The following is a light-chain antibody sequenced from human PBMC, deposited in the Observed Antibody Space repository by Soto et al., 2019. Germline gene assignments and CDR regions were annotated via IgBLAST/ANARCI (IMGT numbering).Light chain of an antibody. J-gene: IGKJ1*01. Sequence: EIVLTQSPGTLSLSPGDSATLSCRSSQSVSSTFLAWDQHKPGRPPRLLFHGASSRATGIPDRFTGSGSGTDFTLTISSLEPEDFAVYYCQQRSNWPPSWTFGQGTKVDIK. CDR2: GAS. CDR3: QQRSNWPPSWT. V-gene: IGKV3D-20*02. CDR1: QSVSSTF.